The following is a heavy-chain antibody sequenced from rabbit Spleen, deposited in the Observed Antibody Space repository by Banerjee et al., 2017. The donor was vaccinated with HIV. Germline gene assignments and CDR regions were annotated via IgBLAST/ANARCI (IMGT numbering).Heavy chain of an antibody. CDR1: GFSFSNKAV. D-gene: IGHD4-1*01. CDR3: ARAIVPWLGLTRLDL. J-gene: IGHJ3*01. V-gene: IGHV1S47*01. Sequence: EQLLESGGGLVKPEGSLTLTCRASGFSFSNKAVMCWVRQAPGKGLEWIGIIYAAKGSTDYASWVNGRFTISSDNAQSTVDLKMTSLTAADTATYFCARAIVPWLGLTRLDLWGQGTLVTVS. CDR2: IYAAKGST.